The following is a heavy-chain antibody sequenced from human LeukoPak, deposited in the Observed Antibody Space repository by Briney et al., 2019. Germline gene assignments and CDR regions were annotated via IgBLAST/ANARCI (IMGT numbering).Heavy chain of an antibody. V-gene: IGHV1-18*01. CDR1: GYTFTSYG. CDR2: ISAYNGNT. D-gene: IGHD3-10*01. Sequence: GASVKVSCNASGYTFTSYGISWVRQAPGQGLEWMGWISAYNGNTNYAQKLQGRVTMTTDTSTSTAYMELRSLRSDDTAVYYCARDRAMVRGVIIDFFDYWGQGTLVTVSS. J-gene: IGHJ4*02. CDR3: ARDRAMVRGVIIDFFDY.